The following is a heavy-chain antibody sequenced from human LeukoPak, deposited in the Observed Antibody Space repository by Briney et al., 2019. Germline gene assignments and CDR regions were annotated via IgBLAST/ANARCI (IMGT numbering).Heavy chain of an antibody. CDR1: GYTFTSCY. J-gene: IGHJ3*02. D-gene: IGHD1-26*01. CDR2: INPSGGST. V-gene: IGHV1-46*01. CDR3: ARGLVGATTMTAFDI. Sequence: ASVKVSCKASGYTFTSCYMHWVRQAPGQGLEWMGIINPSGGSTSYAQKFQGRVTMTRDTSTSTVYMELSSLRSEDTAVYYCARGLVGATTMTAFDIWGQGTMVTVSS.